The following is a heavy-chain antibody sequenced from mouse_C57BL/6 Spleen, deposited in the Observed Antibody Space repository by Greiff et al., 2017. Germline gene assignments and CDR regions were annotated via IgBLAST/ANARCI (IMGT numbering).Heavy chain of an antibody. CDR2: IWGDGST. V-gene: IGHV2-3*01. Sequence: VKLMESGPGLVAPSQSLSITCTVSGFSLTSYGVSWVRQPPGKGLEWLGVIWGDGSTNYHYALISRLGIRKDNSTCQVFLKLNSLLTDDTAAYYVAKPGDNGSISRFAYWGQGTLVTVSA. CDR1: GFSLTSYG. J-gene: IGHJ3*01. D-gene: IGHD1-1*01. CDR3: AKPGDNGSISRFAY.